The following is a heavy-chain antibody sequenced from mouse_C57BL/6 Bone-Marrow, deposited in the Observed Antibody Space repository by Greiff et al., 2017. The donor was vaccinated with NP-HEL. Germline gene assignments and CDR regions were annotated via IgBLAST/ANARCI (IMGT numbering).Heavy chain of an antibody. V-gene: IGHV3-1*01. CDR3: ARDGYGRRFAY. CDR1: GYSITSGYD. D-gene: IGHD1-2*01. CDR2: ISYSGST. J-gene: IGHJ3*01. Sequence: EVQLQESGPGMVKPSQSLSLTCTVTGYSITSGYDWHWIRHFPGNKLEWMGYISYSGSTNYNPSLKSRISITHDTSKNHFFLKLNSVTTEDTPTYYCARDGYGRRFAYWGQGTLVTVSA.